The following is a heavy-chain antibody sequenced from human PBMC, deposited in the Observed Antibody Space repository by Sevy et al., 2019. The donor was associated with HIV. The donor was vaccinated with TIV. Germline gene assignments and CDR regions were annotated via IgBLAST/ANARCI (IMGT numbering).Heavy chain of an antibody. J-gene: IGHJ4*02. CDR1: GFSISSDYD. D-gene: IGHD3-10*01. Sequence: SETLSLTCTVSGFSISSDYDWGWIRQPPGKGREWSGSIYDGGSTYYNPSLKSRVTISIDTSKNQFSLKLSAVTAADTAVYYCARDYYGSGSYYEFVYWGQGTLVTVSS. CDR2: IYDGGST. CDR3: ARDYYGSGSYYEFVY. V-gene: IGHV4-38-2*02.